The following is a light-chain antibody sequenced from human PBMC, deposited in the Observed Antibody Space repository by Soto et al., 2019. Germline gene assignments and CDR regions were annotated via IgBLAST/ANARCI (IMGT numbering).Light chain of an antibody. Sequence: QAVVTQEPSLTVSPGGTVTLTCGSSTGAVTSGHYPHWFQQKPGQAPRTLIYDTTNKHSWTPARFSGSLLGGQAALTLSGAQPEDEAEYYCLLYYSDSLSVFGGGTKLTVL. CDR1: TGAVTSGHY. CDR3: LLYYSDSLSV. CDR2: DTT. V-gene: IGLV7-46*01. J-gene: IGLJ2*01.